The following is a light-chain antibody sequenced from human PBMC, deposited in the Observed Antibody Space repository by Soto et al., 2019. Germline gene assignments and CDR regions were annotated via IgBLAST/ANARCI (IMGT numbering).Light chain of an antibody. CDR2: EAS. Sequence: QSVLTQPASVSGSPGQSLTISCTGSSSDVGAYKFVSWLQQHPGKAPKLIIYEASYRPSGVSNRFSGSKSGSTASLSISGLRAEDEADYYCSSRTTSTTVVFGGGTKVTVL. V-gene: IGLV2-14*03. J-gene: IGLJ2*01. CDR1: SSDVGAYKF. CDR3: SSRTTSTTVV.